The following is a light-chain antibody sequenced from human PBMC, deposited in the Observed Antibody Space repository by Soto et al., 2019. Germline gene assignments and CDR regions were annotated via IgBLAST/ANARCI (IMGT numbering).Light chain of an antibody. CDR2: DVS. Sequence: QSVLTQPASVSGSPGQSITISCTGTSGDVGGYHYVSWYQQHPGKAPKLMIYDVSNRPSGVSNRFSGSKSGNTASLTISGLQAEDEADYYCSSYTSSGTLVFGGGTKLTVL. CDR3: SSYTSSGTLV. V-gene: IGLV2-14*01. J-gene: IGLJ2*01. CDR1: SGDVGGYHY.